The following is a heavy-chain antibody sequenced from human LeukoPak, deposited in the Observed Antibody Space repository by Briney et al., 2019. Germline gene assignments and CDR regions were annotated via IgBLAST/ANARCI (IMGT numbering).Heavy chain of an antibody. CDR3: AKEFSSITMIVEDAFDI. V-gene: IGHV3-48*01. J-gene: IGHJ3*02. CDR1: GFTFSGYS. D-gene: IGHD3-22*01. CDR2: ISSSADTI. Sequence: PGGSLRLSCAASGFTFSGYSMNWVRQAPGKGLDCISYISSSADTIYYEDSVKGRFTISRDNAKNILYLQMNSLRAEDTAVYYCAKEFSSITMIVEDAFDIWGQGTMVTVSS.